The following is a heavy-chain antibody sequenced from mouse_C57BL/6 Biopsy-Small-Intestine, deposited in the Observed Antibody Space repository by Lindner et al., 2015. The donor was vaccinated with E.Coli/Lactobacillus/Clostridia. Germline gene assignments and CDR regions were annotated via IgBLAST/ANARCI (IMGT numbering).Heavy chain of an antibody. CDR3: ARGGTKYVDTSMANFDY. CDR1: GYTFTTYG. D-gene: IGHD1-1*02. Sequence: SVKVSCKASGYTFTTYGMHWVRQAPGQGLEWMGWINSGNDNTKYSQKFQGRVTMTRDTSTSTFYMDLTSLRSEDTAVYYCARGGTKYVDTSMANFDYWGQGTLVTVSS. V-gene: IGHV1-14*01. J-gene: IGHJ4*01. CDR2: INSGNDNT.